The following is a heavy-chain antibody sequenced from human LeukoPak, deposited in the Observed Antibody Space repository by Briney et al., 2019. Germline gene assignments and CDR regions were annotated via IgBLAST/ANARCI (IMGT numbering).Heavy chain of an antibody. Sequence: GGSLRLSCAASGFTFDDYGMSWVRQAPGKGLEWVSGINWNGGSTGYADSVKGRFTISRDNAKNSLYLQMNSLRAEDTAVYYCAKDRCSNGIGCYYYYMEVWGKGTTVTISS. J-gene: IGHJ6*03. V-gene: IGHV3-20*04. D-gene: IGHD2-8*01. CDR2: INWNGGST. CDR3: AKDRCSNGIGCYYYYMEV. CDR1: GFTFDDYG.